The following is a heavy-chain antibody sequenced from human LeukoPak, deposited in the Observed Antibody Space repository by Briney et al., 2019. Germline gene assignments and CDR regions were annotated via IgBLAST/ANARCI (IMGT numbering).Heavy chain of an antibody. J-gene: IGHJ4*02. CDR3: ARGYGGTNYYFDY. CDR1: GFTFSSYS. D-gene: IGHD2-15*01. Sequence: PGGSLRLSCAASGFTFSSYSMNWVHQAPGRGLEWVSSISSSSSYIYYADSVKGRFTISRDNAKNSLYLQMNSLRAEDTAVYYCARGYGGTNYYFDYWGQGTLVTVSS. CDR2: ISSSSSYI. V-gene: IGHV3-21*01.